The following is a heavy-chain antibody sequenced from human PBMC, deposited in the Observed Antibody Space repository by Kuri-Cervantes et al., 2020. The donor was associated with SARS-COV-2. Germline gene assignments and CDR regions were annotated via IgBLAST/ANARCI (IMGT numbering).Heavy chain of an antibody. V-gene: IGHV4-34*01. Sequence: GSLRLSCAVYGGSFNTYYWAWIRQPPGKGLERIGEITHRGDTIYNMSLKSRVTISVDTSKKQFSLDLRSVTAADTAIYYCARVPGYNGYYYMDVWGNGTTVTVSS. CDR3: ARVPGYNGYYYMDV. CDR2: ITHRGDT. CDR1: GGSFNTYY. J-gene: IGHJ6*03. D-gene: IGHD5-24*01.